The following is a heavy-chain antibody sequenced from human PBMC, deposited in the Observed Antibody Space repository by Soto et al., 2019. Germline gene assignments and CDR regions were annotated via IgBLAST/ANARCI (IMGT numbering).Heavy chain of an antibody. D-gene: IGHD3-22*01. V-gene: IGHV3-7*01. J-gene: IGHJ4*02. CDR2: VRQDGSQK. Sequence: PGGSLRLSCEASGFTFSSYWMSCVRQAPWKGLEWVADVRQDGSQKYVVDSVKGRFTISRDNSKNTLYLQMNSLRAEDTAVYYCARDYYDSSGYYGGFDYWGQATLVTVSS. CDR3: ARDYYDSSGYYGGFDY. CDR1: GFTFSSYW.